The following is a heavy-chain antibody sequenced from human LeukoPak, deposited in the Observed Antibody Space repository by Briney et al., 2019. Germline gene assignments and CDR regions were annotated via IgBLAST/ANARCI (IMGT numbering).Heavy chain of an antibody. J-gene: IGHJ3*02. CDR3: ARGFIAAAGTNSAFDI. CDR1: GFTFSSYG. Sequence: PGGSLRLSCAASGFTFSSYGMHWVRQAPGKGLEWVAVIWYDGSNKYYADSVKGRFTISRDNSKNTLYLQMNSLGAEDTAVYYCARGFIAAAGTNSAFDIWGQGTMVTVSS. V-gene: IGHV3-33*01. D-gene: IGHD6-13*01. CDR2: IWYDGSNK.